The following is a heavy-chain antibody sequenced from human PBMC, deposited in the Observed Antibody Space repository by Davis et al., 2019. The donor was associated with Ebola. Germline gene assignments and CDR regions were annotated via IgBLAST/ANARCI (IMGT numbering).Heavy chain of an antibody. D-gene: IGHD6-13*01. CDR1: GGTFSSYA. Sequence: ASVKVSCKASGGTFSSYAISWVRQAPGQGLEWMGIINPSGGGTSYAQKFQGRVTMTRDTSTSTVYMELSSLRSEDTAVYYCAREPSWYSSSWSDYYYYYGMDVWGQGTTVTVSS. V-gene: IGHV1-46*01. CDR2: INPSGGGT. CDR3: AREPSWYSSSWSDYYYYYGMDV. J-gene: IGHJ6*02.